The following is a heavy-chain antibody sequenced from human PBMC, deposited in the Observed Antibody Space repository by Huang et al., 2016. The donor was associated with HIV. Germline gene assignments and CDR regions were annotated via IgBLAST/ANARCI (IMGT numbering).Heavy chain of an antibody. Sequence: QVQLKQWGAGLLKPSETLSLTCAVYGGAFSGSAWTWIRPFTDKGLEWIVDITHNGKIIYNPSLSARVTISTDTSKNHFSLHRTSVTAADTALYYCARGFNYYASDNLGVYYFDSWGLGTLVTVSP. V-gene: IGHV4-34*02. CDR2: ITHNGKI. CDR1: GGAFSGSA. CDR3: ARGFNYYASDNLGVYYFDS. J-gene: IGHJ4*02. D-gene: IGHD3-10*01.